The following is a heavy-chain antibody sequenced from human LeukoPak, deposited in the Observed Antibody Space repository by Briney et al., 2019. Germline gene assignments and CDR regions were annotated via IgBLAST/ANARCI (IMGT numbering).Heavy chain of an antibody. CDR3: ASPDYGGNFFDY. J-gene: IGHJ4*02. Sequence: SETLSLTCAVYGGSFSGYYWSWIRQPPGKGLEWIGEINHSGSTNYNPSLKSRVTISVDTSKNQFSQKLSSVTAADTAVYYCASPDYGGNFFDYWGQGTLVTVSS. CDR2: INHSGST. V-gene: IGHV4-34*01. D-gene: IGHD4-23*01. CDR1: GGSFSGYY.